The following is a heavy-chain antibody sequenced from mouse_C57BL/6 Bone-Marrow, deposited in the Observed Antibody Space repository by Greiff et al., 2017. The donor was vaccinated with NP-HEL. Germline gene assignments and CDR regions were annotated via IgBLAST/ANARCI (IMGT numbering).Heavy chain of an antibody. J-gene: IGHJ3*01. CDR1: GYTFTSYW. D-gene: IGHD2-4*01. CDR2: IHPNSGST. CDR3: ARVRDYDGFAY. Sequence: QVQLKQPGAELVKPGASVKLSCKASGYTFTSYWMHWVKQRPGQGLEWIGMIHPNSGSTNYNEKFKSKATLTVDKSSSTAYMQLSSLTSEDSAVYYCARVRDYDGFAYWGQGTLVTVSA. V-gene: IGHV1-64*01.